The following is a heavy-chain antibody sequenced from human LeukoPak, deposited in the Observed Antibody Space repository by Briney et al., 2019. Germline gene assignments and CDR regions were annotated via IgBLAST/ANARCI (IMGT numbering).Heavy chain of an antibody. CDR3: ARGLHYNILTGGMDV. Sequence: KPSETLSLTCTVSGGSISSYYWSWIRQPAGKGLEWIGRIYTSGGTNYNPSLKSRVTVSVDTSKKQFSLNLRSVTAADTAVYYCARGLHYNILTGGMDVWGQGTTVIVSS. CDR1: GGSISSYY. J-gene: IGHJ6*02. V-gene: IGHV4-4*07. CDR2: IYTSGGT. D-gene: IGHD3-9*01.